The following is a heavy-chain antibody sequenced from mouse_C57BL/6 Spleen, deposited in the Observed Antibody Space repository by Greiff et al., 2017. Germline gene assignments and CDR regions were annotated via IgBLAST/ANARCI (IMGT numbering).Heavy chain of an antibody. V-gene: IGHV5-16*01. CDR1: GFTFSDYY. CDR2: INYDGSST. J-gene: IGHJ2*01. D-gene: IGHD4-1*01. Sequence: EVQLVESEGGLVQPGSSMKLSCTASGFTFSDYYMAWVRQVPEKGLEWVANINYDGSSTYYLDSLKSRFIISRDNAKNILYLQMSSLKSEDTATYYCARDSELGGGYFDYWGQGTTLTVSS. CDR3: ARDSELGGGYFDY.